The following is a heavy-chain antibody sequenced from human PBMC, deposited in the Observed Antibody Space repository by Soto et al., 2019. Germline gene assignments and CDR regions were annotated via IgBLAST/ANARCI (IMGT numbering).Heavy chain of an antibody. J-gene: IGHJ3*02. CDR1: GFTFRSYW. CDR2: IKQDESEK. V-gene: IGHV3-7*01. Sequence: GGSLRLSCVASGFTFRSYWMSWVRQAPGKGLEWVANIKQDESEKYYVDSVKGRFTISRDNAKNSLSLQMDSLRAEDTAVYYCARDSGGYRDYSRTWYDAYDIWGRGTVVTVSS. D-gene: IGHD6-13*01. CDR3: ARDSGGYRDYSRTWYDAYDI.